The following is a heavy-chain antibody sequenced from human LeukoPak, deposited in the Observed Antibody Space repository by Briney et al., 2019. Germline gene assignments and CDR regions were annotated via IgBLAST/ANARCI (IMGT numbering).Heavy chain of an antibody. V-gene: IGHV4-34*01. D-gene: IGHD3-22*01. Sequence: SETLSLTCAVYGGSFSGYYWSWIRQPPGKGLEWIGEINHSGSTNYNPSLKSRVTISVDTSKNQFSLKLSSVTAADTAVYYCARGRGYYDSSGYYRYWGQGTRVTVSS. J-gene: IGHJ4*02. CDR2: INHSGST. CDR1: GGSFSGYY. CDR3: ARGRGYYDSSGYYRY.